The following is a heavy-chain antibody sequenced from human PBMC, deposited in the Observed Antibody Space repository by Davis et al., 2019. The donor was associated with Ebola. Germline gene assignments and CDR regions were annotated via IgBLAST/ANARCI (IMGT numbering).Heavy chain of an antibody. D-gene: IGHD2-2*02. V-gene: IGHV1-2*04. Sequence: ASVKVSCKASGYTFTGYYMHWVRQAPGQGLEWMGWINPNSGGTNYAQKFQGWVNMTRDTSISTAYMELSRLRSDDTAVYYCARGEKYQLLYNAYYYGMDVWGQGPRSPSP. CDR2: INPNSGGT. CDR1: GYTFTGYY. J-gene: IGHJ6*02. CDR3: ARGEKYQLLYNAYYYGMDV.